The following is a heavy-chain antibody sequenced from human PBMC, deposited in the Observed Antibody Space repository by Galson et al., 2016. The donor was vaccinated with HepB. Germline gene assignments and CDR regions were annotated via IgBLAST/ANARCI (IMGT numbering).Heavy chain of an antibody. J-gene: IGHJ6*02. V-gene: IGHV1-3*01. Sequence: SVKVSCKAFGYTFTSYVMHWVRQAPGQRLEWMGWIDAGNGNTKYSQKFQGRVTITRDTSATTAYMELSSLKSEDTAVYYCARDPPRYCSGGSCNYYYDMDVWGQGTSVTVSS. D-gene: IGHD2-15*01. CDR1: GYTFTSYV. CDR2: IDAGNGNT. CDR3: ARDPPRYCSGGSCNYYYDMDV.